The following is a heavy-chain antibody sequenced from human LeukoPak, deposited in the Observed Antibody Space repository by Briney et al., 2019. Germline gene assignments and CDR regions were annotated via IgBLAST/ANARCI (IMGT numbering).Heavy chain of an antibody. CDR3: ARGGPAAGRFDY. D-gene: IGHD6-13*01. CDR1: GFTFSDYY. CDR2: ISSSGNII. Sequence: GGSLRLSCAASGFTFSDYYMNWIRQAPGKGLEWVSYISSSGNIIYYADSVKGRFTISRDKTMNSLYLQMSSLRAEDTAVYYCARGGPAAGRFDYWGQGTLVTVSS. J-gene: IGHJ4*02. V-gene: IGHV3-11*01.